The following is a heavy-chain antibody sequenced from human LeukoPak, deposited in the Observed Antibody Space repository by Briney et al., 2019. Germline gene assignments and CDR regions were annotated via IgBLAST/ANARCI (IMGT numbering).Heavy chain of an antibody. V-gene: IGHV3-21*01. Sequence: GGSLRFSCAASGFTFSSYSMNWVRQAPGKGLEWVSSISSSSSYIYYADSVKGRFTISRDNAKNSLYLQMNSLRAEDTAVYYCARGGLGYCSSTSCYLVDYWGQGTLVTVSS. D-gene: IGHD2-2*01. CDR2: ISSSSSYI. J-gene: IGHJ4*02. CDR3: ARGGLGYCSSTSCYLVDY. CDR1: GFTFSSYS.